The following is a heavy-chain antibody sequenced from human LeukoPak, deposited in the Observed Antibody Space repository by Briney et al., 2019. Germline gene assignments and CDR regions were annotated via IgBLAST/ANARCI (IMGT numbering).Heavy chain of an antibody. CDR1: ADAISSGGYS. CDR3: ARDAKYYYGSRTYFFFEY. V-gene: IGHV4-61*09. D-gene: IGHD3-10*01. CDR2: IYTSGTT. Sequence: SETLSLTCTVSADAISSGGYSWSWIRQPAGKGLEWIGHIYTSGTTNYNPSLKSRVTMSIDTSKNQFSLKLSSVTAADTAIYYCARDAKYYYGSRTYFFFEYWGQGTLLSVSS. J-gene: IGHJ4*02.